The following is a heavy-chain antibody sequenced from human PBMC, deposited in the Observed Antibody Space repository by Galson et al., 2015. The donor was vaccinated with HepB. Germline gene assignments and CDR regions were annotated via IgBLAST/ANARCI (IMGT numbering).Heavy chain of an antibody. D-gene: IGHD1-26*01. J-gene: IGHJ4*02. CDR3: TRDAMGRGSGSYSAFDY. Sequence: SLRLSCAASGFTFNIYTMHWVRQAPGKGLEWVATISSAGDIQYYADSVKGRFTISRDNSKNMLYLQMNSLGAEDTAVYYCTRDAMGRGSGSYSAFDYWGQGTLVTVSS. V-gene: IGHV3-30-3*01. CDR2: ISSAGDIQ. CDR1: GFTFNIYT.